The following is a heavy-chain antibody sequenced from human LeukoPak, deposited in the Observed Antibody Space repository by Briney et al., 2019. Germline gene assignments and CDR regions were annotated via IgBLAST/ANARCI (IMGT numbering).Heavy chain of an antibody. CDR3: ARDRTYGEGYFDY. J-gene: IGHJ4*02. CDR1: GFTFDDYG. CDR2: IRWSGRRT. D-gene: IGHD4-17*01. V-gene: IGHV3-20*04. Sequence: GGSLRLSCAASGFTFDDYGMSWVRQAPGKGLEGVSVIRWSGRRTGYADSGKGRFSISRDNGKNSLYLQMNSLSAEDTALYYCARDRTYGEGYFDYWGQGTLVTVSS.